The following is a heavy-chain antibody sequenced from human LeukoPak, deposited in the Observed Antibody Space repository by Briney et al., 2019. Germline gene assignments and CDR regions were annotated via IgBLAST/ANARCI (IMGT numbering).Heavy chain of an antibody. CDR1: GFTVSSNY. CDR2: VRYDGSNK. Sequence: PGGSLRLSCAASGFTVSSNYMSWVRQAPGKGLEWVAFVRYDGSNKYYAGSVKGRFTISRDNSKNTLYLQMNSLRAEDTAVYYCARVDYSNYLLIYYYYYMDVWGKGTTVTVSS. CDR3: ARVDYSNYLLIYYYYYMDV. J-gene: IGHJ6*03. V-gene: IGHV3-30*02. D-gene: IGHD4-11*01.